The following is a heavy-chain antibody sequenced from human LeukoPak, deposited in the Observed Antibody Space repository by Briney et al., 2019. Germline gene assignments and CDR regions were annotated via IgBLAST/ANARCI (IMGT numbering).Heavy chain of an antibody. D-gene: IGHD3-22*01. CDR1: GGAISSGGYY. J-gene: IGHJ5*02. V-gene: IGHV4-30-4*01. CDR3: ARPYYYDSRIDP. Sequence: SETLSLTCTVSGGAISSGGYYWSWIRQPPGKGLEWIGYTYYSGSTYYNPSLKSRATISVDTSKNQFSLKLTSVTAADTAVYYCARPYYYDSRIDPWGQGTLVTVSS. CDR2: TYYSGST.